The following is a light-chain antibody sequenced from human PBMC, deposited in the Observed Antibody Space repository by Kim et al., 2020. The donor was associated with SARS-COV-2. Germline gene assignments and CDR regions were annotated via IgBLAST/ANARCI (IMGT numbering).Light chain of an antibody. CDR1: KLGDKY. Sequence: SYELTQPPSVSVSPGQTASITCSGDKLGDKYACWYQQKPGQSPVLVIYQDSKRPSGIPERFSGSNSGKTATLTISGTQAMDEADYYCQAWDSSTYVFGTGTKVTVL. V-gene: IGLV3-1*01. J-gene: IGLJ1*01. CDR3: QAWDSSTYV. CDR2: QDS.